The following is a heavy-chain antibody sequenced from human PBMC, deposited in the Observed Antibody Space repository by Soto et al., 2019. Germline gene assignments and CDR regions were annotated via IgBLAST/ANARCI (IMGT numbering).Heavy chain of an antibody. Sequence: GESLKISCKGSGYSFSTFWIGWVRQMPGKGLEWMGIIYPSDSDTRYSPSFQGQVTISADKSSRTAYLQWSSLKASDSAMYYCAILPQDYYYHGLDVWGQGTKVTVSS. CDR2: IYPSDSDT. CDR1: GYSFSTFW. J-gene: IGHJ6*02. V-gene: IGHV5-51*01. CDR3: AILPQDYYYHGLDV.